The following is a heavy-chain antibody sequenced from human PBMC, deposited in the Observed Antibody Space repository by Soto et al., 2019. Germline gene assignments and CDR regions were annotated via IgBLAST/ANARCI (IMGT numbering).Heavy chain of an antibody. J-gene: IGHJ4*02. CDR3: ARGLSGRWFGELWAFDY. V-gene: IGHV1-2*04. Sequence: QVQLVQSGAEVKKPGASVKVSCKASGYTFTGYYMHWVRQAPGQGLEWMGWINPNSGGTNYAQKLKGWVTMTRDTSISTAYMELSRLRSDDTAVYYCARGLSGRWFGELWAFDYWGQGTLVTVSS. D-gene: IGHD3-10*01. CDR2: INPNSGGT. CDR1: GYTFTGYY.